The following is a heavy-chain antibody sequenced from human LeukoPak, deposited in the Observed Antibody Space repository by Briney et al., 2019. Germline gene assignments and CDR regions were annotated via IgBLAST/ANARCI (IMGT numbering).Heavy chain of an antibody. CDR3: ATATTFDY. V-gene: IGHV3-7*01. J-gene: IGHJ4*02. Sequence: GGSLRLSCAASGFTFSSYSMNWVRQAPGKGLEWVANIKQDGSEKYYVDSVKGRFTISRDNAKNSLYLQMNSLRAEDTAVYYCATATTFDYWGQGTLVTVSS. D-gene: IGHD5-12*01. CDR1: GFTFSSYS. CDR2: IKQDGSEK.